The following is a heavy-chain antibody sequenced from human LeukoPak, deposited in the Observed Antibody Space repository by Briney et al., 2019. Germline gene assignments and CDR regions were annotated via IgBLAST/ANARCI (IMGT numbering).Heavy chain of an antibody. CDR3: VADSGNRSGGDF. CDR2: VNRAGASI. CDR1: IFTFSNYW. J-gene: IGHJ4*02. Sequence: GGSLRLSCTGSIFTFSNYWIDWVRQVPGRGLLWVARVNRAGASIVYADSVEGRFTISRDNAKNTVYLQMNSLRPDDTAVYYCVADSGNRSGGDFWGQGALVTVSS. V-gene: IGHV3-74*01. D-gene: IGHD1-26*01.